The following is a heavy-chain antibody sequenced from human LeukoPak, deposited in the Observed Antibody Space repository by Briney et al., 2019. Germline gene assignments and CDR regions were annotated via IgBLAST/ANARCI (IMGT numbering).Heavy chain of an antibody. V-gene: IGHV3-53*04. D-gene: IGHD6-13*01. Sequence: GGSLRLSCAASGFTVSSNYMSWVRQAPGKGLEWVSVIYSGGSTYYADSVKGRFTISRHNSKNTLYLQMNGLRAEDTAVYYCARVVAAARTKDRTRWFDPWGQGTLVTVSS. CDR1: GFTVSSNY. CDR3: ARVVAAARTKDRTRWFDP. CDR2: IYSGGST. J-gene: IGHJ5*02.